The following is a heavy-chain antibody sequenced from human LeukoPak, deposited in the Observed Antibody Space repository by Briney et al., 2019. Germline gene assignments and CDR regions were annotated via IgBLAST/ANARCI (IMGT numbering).Heavy chain of an antibody. Sequence: ASVKVSCKASGYSLTNYYMHWVRQAPGQGLEWVGLICPYGGSTNYAPTFQGRVDITRDTSTSTIYMDLSSLRSEDTAIYYCARGLVRGMISSLRRPPPHDYWGQGTQVTVSS. CDR3: ARGLVRGMISSLRRPPPHDY. J-gene: IGHJ4*02. CDR1: GYSLTNYY. CDR2: ICPYGGST. D-gene: IGHD3-10*01. V-gene: IGHV1-46*01.